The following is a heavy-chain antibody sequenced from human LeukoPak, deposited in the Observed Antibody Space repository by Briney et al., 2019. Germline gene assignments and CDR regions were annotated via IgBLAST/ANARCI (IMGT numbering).Heavy chain of an antibody. J-gene: IGHJ4*02. CDR1: GFTFSNYA. V-gene: IGHV3-33*01. CDR2: IWYDGSNK. Sequence: GGSLRLSCAASGFTFSNYAMHWVRQAPGKGLEWVAVIWYDGSNKYYADSVKGRFTISRDNSKNTLYLQMNSMRAEDTAAYYCARSSGWQPDFDYWGQGTLVTVSS. D-gene: IGHD6-19*01. CDR3: ARSSGWQPDFDY.